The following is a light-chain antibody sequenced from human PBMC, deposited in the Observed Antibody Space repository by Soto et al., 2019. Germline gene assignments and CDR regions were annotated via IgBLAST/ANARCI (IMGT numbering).Light chain of an antibody. Sequence: EIVLTQSPGTLSLSPGERATLSCRASQSVSSFLAWYQQKPGQAPRLLIYDASNRATGIPPRFSGSGSGTDFTLTISSLEPEDFAVYYCQPRSNWPSFGPGTKVDI. CDR3: QPRSNWPS. CDR1: QSVSSF. J-gene: IGKJ3*01. CDR2: DAS. V-gene: IGKV3-11*01.